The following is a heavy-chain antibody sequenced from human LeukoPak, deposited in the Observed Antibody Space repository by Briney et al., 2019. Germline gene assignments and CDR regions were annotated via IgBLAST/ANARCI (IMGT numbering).Heavy chain of an antibody. V-gene: IGHV1-8*01. CDR3: ARVDLGRWYYDFWSGYYGNWFDP. CDR2: MNPNSGST. D-gene: IGHD3-3*01. Sequence: GASVKVSCKASGYTFTSHEINWVRQATGQALEWMGWMNPNSGSTGYAQTFQGRVTMTTDTSTSTAYMELRSLRSDDTAVYYCARVDLGRWYYDFWSGYYGNWFDPWGQGTLVTVSS. J-gene: IGHJ5*02. CDR1: GYTFTSHE.